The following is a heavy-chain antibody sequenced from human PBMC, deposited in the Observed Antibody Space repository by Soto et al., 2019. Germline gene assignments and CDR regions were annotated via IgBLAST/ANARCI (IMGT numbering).Heavy chain of an antibody. CDR1: GFTFSNYG. D-gene: IGHD3-22*01. CDR2: ISYDGSKK. J-gene: IGHJ4*02. CDR3: AKADDSSGYLLQPPDY. Sequence: PGGSLSLSCAASGFTFSNYGMHWVRQAPGKGLEWVAVISYDGSKKYYADSVKGRFTISRDNSKNTLYLQMNSLRAEDTAVYYCAKADDSSGYLLQPPDYWGQGTLVTVSS. V-gene: IGHV3-30*18.